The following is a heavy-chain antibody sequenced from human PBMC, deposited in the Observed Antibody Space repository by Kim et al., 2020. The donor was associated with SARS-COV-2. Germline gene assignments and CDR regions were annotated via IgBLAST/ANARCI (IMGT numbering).Heavy chain of an antibody. CDR3: ARRNSGHYYSSDT. D-gene: IGHD1-26*01. Sequence: GESLKISCQGSGYDFTSYWINWVRQTPGKGLEWMGRIDPSDSFTKYNPSFQGHVTFSADTSINTAYLQWSSLKASDTAIYYLARRNSGHYYSSDTWGQGTLFSVSS. CDR2: IDPSDSFT. J-gene: IGHJ5*02. CDR1: GYDFTSYW. V-gene: IGHV5-10-1*01.